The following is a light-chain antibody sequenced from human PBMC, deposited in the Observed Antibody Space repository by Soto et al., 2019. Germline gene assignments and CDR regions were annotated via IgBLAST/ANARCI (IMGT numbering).Light chain of an antibody. CDR1: QSINIY. V-gene: IGKV1-39*01. Sequence: IQMTQSPSSLSASVGDSVTDTCRASQSINIYLNWYQQKPGKAPTLLIYGASSLQSGVPSRFTGGGSRTDFTLTISSLQPEDFATYYCQQSYRSPYTFGQGIKLEI. CDR2: GAS. J-gene: IGKJ2*01. CDR3: QQSYRSPYT.